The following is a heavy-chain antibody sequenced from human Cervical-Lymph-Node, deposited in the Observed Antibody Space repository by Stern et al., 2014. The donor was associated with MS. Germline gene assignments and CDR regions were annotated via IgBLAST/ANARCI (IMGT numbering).Heavy chain of an antibody. V-gene: IGHV1-2*06. CDR1: GYTFTGYY. CDR2: INPNSGDT. Sequence: QVQLGQSGAEVKKPGASVKVPCKASGYTFTGYYLHWVRQAPGQGLEWMGRINPNSGDTKYAQNFQDRVTMTRDTSISTAYMELSRLRSDDTAVYYCARSLNWNDVEDYHYGLDVWGQGTTVTVSS. CDR3: ARSLNWNDVEDYHYGLDV. D-gene: IGHD1-1*01. J-gene: IGHJ6*02.